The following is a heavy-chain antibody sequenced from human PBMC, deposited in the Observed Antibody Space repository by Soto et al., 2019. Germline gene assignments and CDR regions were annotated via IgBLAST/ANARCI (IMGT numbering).Heavy chain of an antibody. V-gene: IGHV3-21*01. CDR1: GFTFSNYS. J-gene: IGHJ5*01. CDR3: ARGLSSDWFDY. Sequence: EVQLVESGGGLVKPGGSLRVSCAASGFTFSNYSMNWVRQAPGKGLEWVSSISSTSKYIYYADSVKGRFTISRDNAKKSLYLQMNSLRAEDTAVYYCARGLSSDWFDYWGQGTLVTVSA. D-gene: IGHD6-19*01. CDR2: ISSTSKYI.